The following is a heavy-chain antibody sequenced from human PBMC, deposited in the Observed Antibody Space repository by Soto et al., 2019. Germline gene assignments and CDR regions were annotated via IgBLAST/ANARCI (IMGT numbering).Heavy chain of an antibody. CDR1: GGSISSYY. CDR3: AREPITKYSSSWYGEGGMDV. V-gene: IGHV4-59*01. Sequence: SETLSLTCTVSGGSISSYYWSWIRQPPGKGLEWIGYIYYSGSTNYNPSLKSRVTISVDTSKNQFSLKLSSVTAADTAVYYCAREPITKYSSSWYGEGGMDVWGQGTTVTVSS. D-gene: IGHD6-13*01. CDR2: IYYSGST. J-gene: IGHJ6*02.